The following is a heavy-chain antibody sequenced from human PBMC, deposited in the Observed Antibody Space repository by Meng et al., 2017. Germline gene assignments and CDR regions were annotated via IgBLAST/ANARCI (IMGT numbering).Heavy chain of an antibody. CDR1: GFTFSSYE. D-gene: IGHD6-13*01. V-gene: IGHV3-48*03. Sequence: GESLKISCAASGFTFSSYEMNWVRQAPGKGLEWVSYISSSGSTIYYADSVKGRFTISRDNAKNSLYLQMNSLRAEDTAVYYCARMRSIAAAGTYYYYYGMDVWGQGTTVTVSS. J-gene: IGHJ6*02. CDR2: ISSSGSTI. CDR3: ARMRSIAAAGTYYYYYGMDV.